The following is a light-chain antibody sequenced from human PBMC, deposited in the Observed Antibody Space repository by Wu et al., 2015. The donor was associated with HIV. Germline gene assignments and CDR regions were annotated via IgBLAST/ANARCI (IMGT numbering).Light chain of an antibody. CDR1: QSVSSSY. Sequence: EIVLTQSPGTLSLSPGERATLSCRASQSVSSSYLAWYQQKPGQAPRLLIYGASSRATGIPDRFIGSGSGTDFTLTISRLEPEDFAVYFCQHYGSSPHSFGRGTKAG. CDR2: GAS. J-gene: IGKJ2*03. V-gene: IGKV3-20*01. CDR3: QHYGSSPHS.